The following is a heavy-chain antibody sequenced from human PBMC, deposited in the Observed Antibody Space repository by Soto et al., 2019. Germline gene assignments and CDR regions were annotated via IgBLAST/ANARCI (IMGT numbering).Heavy chain of an antibody. CDR1: GYTLTELS. J-gene: IGHJ6*02. Sequence: ASVKVSFKVSGYTLTELSMHWVRQAPGKGLEWMGGFDPEDGETIYAQKFQGRVTMTEDTSTDTAYMELSSLRSEDTAVYYCATVANLPHRHYGMYVWGQGTTVTVSS. CDR2: FDPEDGET. V-gene: IGHV1-24*01. CDR3: ATVANLPHRHYGMYV. D-gene: IGHD5-12*01.